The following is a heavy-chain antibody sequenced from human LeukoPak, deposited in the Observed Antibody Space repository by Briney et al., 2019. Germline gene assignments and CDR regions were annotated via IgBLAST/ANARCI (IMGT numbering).Heavy chain of an antibody. V-gene: IGHV4-59*12. Sequence: KSSETLSLTCTVSGGSISSYYWSWIRQPPGKGLEWIGYIYYSGSTNYNPSLKSRVTMSVDTSKNQFSLTLSSVTAADTAVYYCARGRGDYGPADYWGQGTLVTVSS. CDR2: IYYSGST. CDR1: GGSISSYY. D-gene: IGHD3-10*01. CDR3: ARGRGDYGPADY. J-gene: IGHJ4*02.